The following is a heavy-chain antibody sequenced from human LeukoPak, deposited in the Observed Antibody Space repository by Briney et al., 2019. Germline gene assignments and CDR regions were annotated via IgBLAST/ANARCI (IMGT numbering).Heavy chain of an antibody. D-gene: IGHD6-13*01. Sequence: GGSLRLSCAASGFTFSSYKMNWVRQAPGKGLEWVAVISYDGSNKYYADSVKGRFTISRDNSKNTLYLQMNSLRAEDTAVYYCAKEAQAIAAASSFDYWGQGTLVTVSS. J-gene: IGHJ4*02. CDR3: AKEAQAIAAASSFDY. CDR2: ISYDGSNK. V-gene: IGHV3-30-3*01. CDR1: GFTFSSYK.